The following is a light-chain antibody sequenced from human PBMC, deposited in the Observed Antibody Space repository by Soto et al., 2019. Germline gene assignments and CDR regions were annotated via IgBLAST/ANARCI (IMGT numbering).Light chain of an antibody. CDR1: QVISTS. V-gene: IGKV1-9*01. CDR3: QQLFDSPIT. CDR2: AAS. Sequence: DIQLTQSPAFLSPSIRESVTITCRTSQVISTSLAWYQVKPGKAPKLLIYAASTLASGVPSRFSATVSGTEFTLTITSLQTEDFATYYCQQLFDSPITFGQGTRLEIK. J-gene: IGKJ5*01.